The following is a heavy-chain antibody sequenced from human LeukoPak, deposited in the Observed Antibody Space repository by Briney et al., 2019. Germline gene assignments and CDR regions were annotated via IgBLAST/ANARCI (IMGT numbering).Heavy chain of an antibody. D-gene: IGHD2-15*01. V-gene: IGHV4-38-2*02. Sequence: SETLSLTCTVSGYSISSGYYWGWIRQPPGKGLEWIGSIYHSGSTYYNPSLKSRVTISVDTSKNQFSLKLSSVTAADTAVYYCARLSMLGYCSGGSCSLAMDVWGKGTTVTISS. J-gene: IGHJ6*04. CDR2: IYHSGST. CDR3: ARLSMLGYCSGGSCSLAMDV. CDR1: GYSISSGYY.